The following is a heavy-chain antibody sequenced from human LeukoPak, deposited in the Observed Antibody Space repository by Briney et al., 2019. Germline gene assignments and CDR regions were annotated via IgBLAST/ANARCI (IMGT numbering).Heavy chain of an antibody. CDR2: ISSSSTM. CDR3: ARGGTSSSLAY. CDR1: GFTFSSDS. D-gene: IGHD4-23*01. Sequence: GGSLRLSCAASGFTFSSDSISWVRQAPGKGLEWVSYISSSSTMSYADSVKGRFTISRDNANNSLYLQMSSLRDEDTAVYYCARGGTSSSLAYWGQGTLVTVSS. V-gene: IGHV3-48*02. J-gene: IGHJ4*02.